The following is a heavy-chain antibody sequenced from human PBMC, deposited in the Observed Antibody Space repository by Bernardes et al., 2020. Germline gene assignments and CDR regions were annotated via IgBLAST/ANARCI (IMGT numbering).Heavy chain of an antibody. D-gene: IGHD5-12*01. V-gene: IGHV1-46*01. CDR1: GYTFTSYY. CDR3: ARDIVATNREGTFDY. J-gene: IGHJ4*02. CDR2: INPSGGST. Sequence: ASMKVSCKASGYTFTSYYMHWVRQAPGQGLEWMGIINPSGGSTSYAQKFQGRVTMTRDTSTSTVYMELSSLRSEDTAVYYCARDIVATNREGTFDYWGQGTLVTVSS.